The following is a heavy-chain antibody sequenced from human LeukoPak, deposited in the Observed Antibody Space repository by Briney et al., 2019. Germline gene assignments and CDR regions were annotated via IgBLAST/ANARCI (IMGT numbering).Heavy chain of an antibody. CDR2: ISGSGDSI. CDR3: AKDWRADY. J-gene: IGHJ4*02. V-gene: IGHV3-23*01. CDR1: GFTFSNYP. Sequence: PGGSLRISCAASGFTFSNYPMTWVRQAPGKGLEWVSAISGSGDSIKYADSVKGRFTMSRDNSKNTLYLRMNSLRAEDTAVYYCAKDWRADYWGQGTLVTVSS.